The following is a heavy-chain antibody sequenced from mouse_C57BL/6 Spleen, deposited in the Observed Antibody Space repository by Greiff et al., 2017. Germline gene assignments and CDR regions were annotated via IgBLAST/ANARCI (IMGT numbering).Heavy chain of an antibody. CDR2: IDPSDSYT. D-gene: IGHD2-2*01. J-gene: IGHJ4*01. CDR3: AGCGLRDAMDY. V-gene: IGHV1-69*01. CDR1: GYTFTSYW. Sequence: QVQLQQPGAELVMPGASVKLSCKASGYTFTSYWMHWVKQRPGQGLEWIGEIDPSDSYTNYNQKFKGKSTLTVDKSSSTAYMQLSSLTSEDSAVYYCAGCGLRDAMDYWGQGTTVTVSS.